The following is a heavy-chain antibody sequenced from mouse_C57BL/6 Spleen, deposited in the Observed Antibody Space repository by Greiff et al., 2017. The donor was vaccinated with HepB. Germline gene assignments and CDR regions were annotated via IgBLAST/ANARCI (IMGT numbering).Heavy chain of an antibody. CDR2: INPNYGTT. V-gene: IGHV1-39*01. Sequence: VQLKQSGPELVKPGASVKISCQASGYSFTDYNMNWVKQSNGKSLEWIGVINPNYGTTSYNQKFKGKATLTVDQSSSTAYMQLNSLTSEDSAVYYCARYPYYDYPYYAMDYWGQGTSVTVSS. D-gene: IGHD2-4*01. CDR3: ARYPYYDYPYYAMDY. CDR1: GYSFTDYN. J-gene: IGHJ4*01.